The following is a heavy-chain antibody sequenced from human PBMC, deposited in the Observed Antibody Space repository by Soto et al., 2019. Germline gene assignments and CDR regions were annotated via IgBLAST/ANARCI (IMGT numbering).Heavy chain of an antibody. D-gene: IGHD6-19*01. CDR3: AKVAYSSGWYYSHYGMDV. CDR2: ISGSGGST. CDR1: GFTFSSYA. J-gene: IGHJ6*02. V-gene: IGHV3-23*01. Sequence: GGSLRLSCAASGFTFSSYAMSWVRQAPGKGLEWVSAISGSGGSTYYADSVKGRFTISRDNSKNTLYLQMNSLRAEDTAVYYCAKVAYSSGWYYSHYGMDVWGQGTTVTVSS.